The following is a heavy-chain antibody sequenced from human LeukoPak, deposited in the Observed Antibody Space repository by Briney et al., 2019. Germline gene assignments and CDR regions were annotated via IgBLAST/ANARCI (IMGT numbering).Heavy chain of an antibody. CDR3: ARDRVGGSYNY. CDR2: IKQDGSEK. Sequence: PGGSLRLSCTASGFTFSSYWMTWVRQAPGKGLEWVANIKQDGSEKYYVDSVKGRFTISRGNAKNSLYLQMNSLRAEDTAVYYCARDRVGGSYNYWGQGTLVTVSS. V-gene: IGHV3-7*01. J-gene: IGHJ4*02. CDR1: GFTFSSYW. D-gene: IGHD1-26*01.